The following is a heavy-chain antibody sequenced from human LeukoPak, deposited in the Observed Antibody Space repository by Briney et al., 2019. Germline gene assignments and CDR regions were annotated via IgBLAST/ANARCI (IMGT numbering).Heavy chain of an antibody. CDR3: ARDKGPDAAGPFDY. CDR2: IIPIFGTA. D-gene: IGHD6-19*01. CDR1: GGTFSSYA. J-gene: IGHJ4*02. V-gene: IGHV1-69*13. Sequence: ASXKVSCKASGGTFSSYAISWVRQAPGQGLEWMGGIIPIFGTANYAQKFQGRVTITADESTSTAYMELSSLRSEDTAVYYCARDKGPDAAGPFDYWGQGTLVTVSS.